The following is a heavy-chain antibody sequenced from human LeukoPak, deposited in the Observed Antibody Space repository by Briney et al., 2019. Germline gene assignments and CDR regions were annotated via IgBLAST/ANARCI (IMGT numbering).Heavy chain of an antibody. D-gene: IGHD2-8*01. V-gene: IGHV3-48*03. CDR3: ARDTKDY. J-gene: IGHJ4*02. Sequence: GGSLRLSCTASGFTFSSYEMNWVRQDPGKGLEWISYISTTGDRTQYADSVKGRFTISRDNAKNSLYLQMNSLRVEDTAVYYCARDTKDYWGQGTLVTVSS. CDR1: GFTFSSYE. CDR2: ISTTGDRT.